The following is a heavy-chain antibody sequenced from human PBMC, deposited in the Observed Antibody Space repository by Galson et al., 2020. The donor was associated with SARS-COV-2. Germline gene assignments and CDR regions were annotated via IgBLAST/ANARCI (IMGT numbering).Heavy chain of an antibody. CDR3: AKRGEVVAATRSEYFQH. V-gene: IGHV3-23*01. Sequence: TGGSLRLSCAASGFTFSSYAMSWVRQAPGKGLEWVSAISGSGGSTYYADSVKGRFTISRDNSKNTLYLQMNSLRAEDTAVYYCAKRGEVVAATRSEYFQHWCQGTLVTVSS. D-gene: IGHD2-15*01. CDR2: ISGSGGST. CDR1: GFTFSSYA. J-gene: IGHJ1*01.